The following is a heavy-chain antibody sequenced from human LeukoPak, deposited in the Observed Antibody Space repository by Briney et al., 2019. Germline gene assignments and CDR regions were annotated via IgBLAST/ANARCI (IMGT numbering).Heavy chain of an antibody. CDR3: ARTHYGSGSYYTRFDP. Sequence: SETLSLTCTVSDDSISSSSYYWGWIRQPPGRGLEWIGRIYTSGSTNYNPSLKSRVTISVDTSKNQFSLKLSSVTAADTAVYYCARTHYGSGSYYTRFDPWGQGTLVTVSS. D-gene: IGHD3-10*01. CDR2: IYTSGST. V-gene: IGHV4-39*07. J-gene: IGHJ5*02. CDR1: DDSISSSSYY.